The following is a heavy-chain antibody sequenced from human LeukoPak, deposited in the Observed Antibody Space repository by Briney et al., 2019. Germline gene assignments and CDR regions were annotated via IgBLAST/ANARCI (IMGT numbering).Heavy chain of an antibody. V-gene: IGHV1-69*05. D-gene: IGHD5-18*01. J-gene: IGHJ4*02. CDR1: GGTFSSYA. CDR2: IIPIFGTA. CDR3: ARDRSYGYSPVYYFDY. Sequence: GASVKVSCKASGGTFSSYAISWVRQAPGQGLEWMGGIIPIFGTANYAQKFQGRVTITTDESTSTAYMELSSLRSEDTAVYYCARDRSYGYSPVYYFDYWGQGTLVTVSS.